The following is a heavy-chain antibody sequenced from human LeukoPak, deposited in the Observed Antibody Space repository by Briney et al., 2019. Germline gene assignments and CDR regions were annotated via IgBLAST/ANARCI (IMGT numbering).Heavy chain of an antibody. D-gene: IGHD6-13*01. CDR2: INHSGST. CDR3: AREQHVLWY. J-gene: IGHJ4*02. V-gene: IGHV4-34*01. CDR1: GGSFSGYY. Sequence: PSETLSLTCAVYGGSFSGYYWSWIRQPPGKGLEWIGEINHSGSTNYNPSLKSRVTISVDTSKNQFSLKLSSVTAADTAVYYCAREQHVLWYWGQGTLVTVSS.